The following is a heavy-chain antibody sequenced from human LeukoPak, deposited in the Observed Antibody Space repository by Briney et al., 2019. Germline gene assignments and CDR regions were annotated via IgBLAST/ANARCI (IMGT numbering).Heavy chain of an antibody. J-gene: IGHJ6*04. CDR3: ARRRYGSGYYYYYYGMDV. D-gene: IGHD3-10*01. CDR1: GGSFSGYY. Sequence: SETLSLTCAVYGGSFSGYYWSWIRQPPGKGLEWIGEINHSGSTNYNPSLKSRVTISVDTSKNQLSLKLSSVTAADTAVYYCARRRYGSGYYYYYYGMDVWGKGTTVTVSS. V-gene: IGHV4-34*01. CDR2: INHSGST.